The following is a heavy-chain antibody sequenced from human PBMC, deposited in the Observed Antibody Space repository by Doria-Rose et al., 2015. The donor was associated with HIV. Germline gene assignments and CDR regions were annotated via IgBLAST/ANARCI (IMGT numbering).Heavy chain of an antibody. Sequence: QVTLKESGPVLVKPTETLTQTCTVSGVSLSSPGMGVSWIRQPPGKALEWLANIFSDDERSYKTSLKSRLTISRGTSKSQLVLTMTDMDPVDTATYYCARIKSSRWYHKYYFDSWGQGTLVIVSA. CDR1: GVSLSSPGMG. CDR3: ARIKSSRWYHKYYFDS. V-gene: IGHV2-26*01. CDR2: IFSDDER. J-gene: IGHJ4*02. D-gene: IGHD6-13*01.